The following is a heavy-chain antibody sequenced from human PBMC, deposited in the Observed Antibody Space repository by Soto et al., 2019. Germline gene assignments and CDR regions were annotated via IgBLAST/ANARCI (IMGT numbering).Heavy chain of an antibody. Sequence: QVQLVQSGAEVKKPGASVKVSCKASGYTFTSYGISWVRQAPGQGLEWMGWISAYNGNTNYAQKLQGRVTMTTDTATSTASMELMSMRSYDTAVDYGARTVWFGELITYYGMDVCGQGTTVTVSS. D-gene: IGHD3-10*01. CDR3: ARTVWFGELITYYGMDV. J-gene: IGHJ6*02. V-gene: IGHV1-18*01. CDR2: ISAYNGNT. CDR1: GYTFTSYG.